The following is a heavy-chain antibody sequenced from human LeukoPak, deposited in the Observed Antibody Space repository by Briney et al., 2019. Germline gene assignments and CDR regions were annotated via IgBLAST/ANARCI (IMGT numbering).Heavy chain of an antibody. CDR1: GGTFSSYA. Sequence: ASVKVSCKASGGTFSSYAISWVRQAPGQGLEWMGGIIPIFGTANYAQKFQGRVTITADESTSTAYMELSSLRSEDTAVYYCARGHCSSTSCYDRFDPWGQGTLVTVSS. D-gene: IGHD2-2*01. V-gene: IGHV1-69*01. CDR3: ARGHCSSTSCYDRFDP. CDR2: IIPIFGTA. J-gene: IGHJ5*02.